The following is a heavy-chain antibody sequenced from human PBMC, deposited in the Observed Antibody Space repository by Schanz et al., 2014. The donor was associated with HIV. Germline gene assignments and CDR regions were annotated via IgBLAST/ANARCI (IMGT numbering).Heavy chain of an antibody. J-gene: IGHJ6*02. CDR3: ARMGVTIFGGGMDV. CDR1: GYTFTSYS. V-gene: IGHV1-8*02. CDR2: MNPNSGNT. Sequence: QVRLVQSGAEVKKPGGSVKVSCTASGYTFTSYSMHWVRQAPGQGLEWMGWMNPNSGNTDFAQKFQGRVTMTRNTSISTAYMELSSLISEDTAVYYCARMGVTIFGGGMDVWGQGTTVTVSS. D-gene: IGHD3-3*01.